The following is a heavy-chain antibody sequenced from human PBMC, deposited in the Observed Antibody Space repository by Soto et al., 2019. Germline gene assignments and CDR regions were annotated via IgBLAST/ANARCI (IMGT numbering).Heavy chain of an antibody. Sequence: ASVKVSCKTSGYTFTGYYIHWVRQATGQGLEWMGWINPNSGGTKYAQKFQGRVTLTRDTSISTAYMELSRVQSDDTAVYYCARDEAATGTGFDPLGQGTLVTVSS. CDR1: GYTFTGYY. J-gene: IGHJ5*02. CDR2: INPNSGGT. V-gene: IGHV1-2*02. CDR3: ARDEAATGTGFDP. D-gene: IGHD6-13*01.